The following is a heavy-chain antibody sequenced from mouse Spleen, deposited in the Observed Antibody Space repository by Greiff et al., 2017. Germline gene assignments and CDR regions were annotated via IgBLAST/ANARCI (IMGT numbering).Heavy chain of an antibody. CDR2: IDPEDGDT. J-gene: IGHJ4*01. V-gene: IGHV14-1*01. CDR1: GFNIKDYY. D-gene: IGHD3-3*01. Sequence: EVQLQQSGAELVRPGASVKLSCTASGFNIKDYYMHWVKQRPEQGLEWIGRIDPEDGDTEYAQKFKGKATMTADTSSNTAYLQLSSLTSEDTAVXYCTTCRGEAMDYWGQGTSVTVSS. CDR3: TTCRGEAMDY.